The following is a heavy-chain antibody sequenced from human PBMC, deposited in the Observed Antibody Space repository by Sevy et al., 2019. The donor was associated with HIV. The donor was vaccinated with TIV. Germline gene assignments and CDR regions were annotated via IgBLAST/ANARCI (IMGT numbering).Heavy chain of an antibody. CDR1: GFTLNDHY. J-gene: IGHJ4*02. V-gene: IGHV3-11*04. CDR2: ISNSGANI. Sequence: GGSLRLSCAASGFTLNDHYMNWMRQAPGKGLEWVSYISNSGANIYYGDSVKDRFSISRDNAKNSLYLQMNSLRAEDTAVYFCARGGYTSGWFVDNWGQGTLVTVSS. D-gene: IGHD6-19*01. CDR3: ARGGYTSGWFVDN.